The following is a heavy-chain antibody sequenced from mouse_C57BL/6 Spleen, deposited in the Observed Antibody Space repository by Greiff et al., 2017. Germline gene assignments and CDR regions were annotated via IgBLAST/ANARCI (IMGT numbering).Heavy chain of an antibody. D-gene: IGHD2-14*01. J-gene: IGHJ4*01. CDR3: ARTWLGTDEAMDY. CDR2: INPRSGYT. Sequence: VQLQQSGAELAKPGASVKLSCKASGYTFTSYWMHWVKQRPGQGLEWIGDINPRSGYTKYNQKFKDKATLTADKSSSTAYMQLSSLTYEDSEVYYCARTWLGTDEAMDYWGQGTSVTVSS. CDR1: GYTFTSYW. V-gene: IGHV1-7*01.